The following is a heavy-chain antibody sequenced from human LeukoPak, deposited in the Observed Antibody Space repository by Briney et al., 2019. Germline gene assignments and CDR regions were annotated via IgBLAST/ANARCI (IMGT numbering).Heavy chain of an antibody. CDR3: ARLRGGLPHYFDY. CDR2: IYYSGST. J-gene: IGHJ4*02. D-gene: IGHD3-16*01. CDR1: GGSISSSSYY. Sequence: SETLSLTCTVPGGSISSSSYYWGWIRQPPGKGLEWIGSIYYSGSTYYNPSLKSRVTISVDTSKNQFSLKLSSVTAADTVVYYCARLRGGLPHYFDYWGQGTLVTASS. V-gene: IGHV4-39*01.